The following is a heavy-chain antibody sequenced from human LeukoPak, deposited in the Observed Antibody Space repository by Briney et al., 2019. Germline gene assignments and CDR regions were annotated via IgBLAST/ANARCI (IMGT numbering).Heavy chain of an antibody. CDR1: GFTFDDYT. J-gene: IGHJ4*02. CDR3: AKDPLGRYGGHL. CDR2: ISWDGGST. V-gene: IGHV3-43*01. D-gene: IGHD4-23*01. Sequence: PGGSLRLSCAASGFTFDDYTMHWVRQAPGKGLEWVSLISWDGGSTYYADSVKGRFTISRDNSKDTLYLQMNSLRPEDSAVYYCAKDPLGRYGGHLGGQGTLVIVSS.